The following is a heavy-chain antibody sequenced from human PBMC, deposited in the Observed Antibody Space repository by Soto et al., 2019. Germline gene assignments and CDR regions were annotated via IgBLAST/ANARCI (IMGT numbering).Heavy chain of an antibody. V-gene: IGHV3-21*01. CDR2: ISSSSSYI. CDR1: GFTFSSYS. J-gene: IGHJ4*02. Sequence: GGSLRLSCAASGFTFSSYSMNWVRQAPGKGLEWVSSISSSSSYIYYADSVKGRFTISRDNAKNSLYLQMNSLRAVDTAVYYCARETVTQSFSFDYWGQGTLVTVSS. D-gene: IGHD4-17*01. CDR3: ARETVTQSFSFDY.